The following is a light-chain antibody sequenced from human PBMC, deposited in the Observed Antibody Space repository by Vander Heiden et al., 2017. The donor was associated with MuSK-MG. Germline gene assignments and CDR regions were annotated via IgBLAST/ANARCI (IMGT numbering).Light chain of an antibody. J-gene: IGKJ3*01. CDR2: GAS. V-gene: IGKV3-15*01. Sequence: DILMTQSPDTVSVSPGERVTLSCRASQSSSNNVAWYQQKPGQAPRLLIYGASTRATGIPARCSGSGSGTEFTLTISSLQSEDSAVYHCQHYHTLPFTFGPGTKVEIK. CDR3: QHYHTLPFT. CDR1: QSSSNN.